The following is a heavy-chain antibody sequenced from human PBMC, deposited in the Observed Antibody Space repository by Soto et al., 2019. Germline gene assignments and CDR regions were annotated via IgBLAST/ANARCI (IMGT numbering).Heavy chain of an antibody. V-gene: IGHV1-46*01. CDR3: ARGPHIAVDHYKKYYFDY. CDR2: INPSGGTT. CDR1: GYTFTYNF. D-gene: IGHD2-15*01. Sequence: ASVKVSCKASGYTFTYNFMHWLRQAPGQGLEWMGIINPSGGTTRAAQKSQGRVTMTRDTSTSTVYMELSSLRSEDTAVYYCARGPHIAVDHYKKYYFDYWGQGTLVTVSS. J-gene: IGHJ4*02.